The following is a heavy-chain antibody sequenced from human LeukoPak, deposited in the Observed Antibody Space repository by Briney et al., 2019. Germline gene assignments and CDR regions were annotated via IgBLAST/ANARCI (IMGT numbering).Heavy chain of an antibody. V-gene: IGHV4-39*02. D-gene: IGHD3-22*01. J-gene: IGHJ4*02. Sequence: PSETLSLTCTVSGGSISSSSYYWGWIRQPPGKGLEWIGSIYYSGSTYYNPSLKSRVTISVDTSKNQFSLKLSSATAADTAVYYCAREGNYYDSSGYGRWGQGTLVTVSS. CDR1: GGSISSSSYY. CDR2: IYYSGST. CDR3: AREGNYYDSSGYGR.